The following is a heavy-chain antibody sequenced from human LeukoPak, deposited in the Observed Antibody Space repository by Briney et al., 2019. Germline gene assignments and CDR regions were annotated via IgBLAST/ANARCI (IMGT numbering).Heavy chain of an antibody. J-gene: IGHJ4*02. CDR1: GYSFTNHW. Sequence: GESLKISCEGSGYSFTNHWIGWVRQMPGKGLEWMGIIYPGDSDTRYSPSFQGQVTISADKSISTAYLQWSSLKASDTAMYYCARLFSDYLSSFDYWGQGTLVTVSS. V-gene: IGHV5-51*01. D-gene: IGHD6-25*01. CDR2: IYPGDSDT. CDR3: ARLFSDYLSSFDY.